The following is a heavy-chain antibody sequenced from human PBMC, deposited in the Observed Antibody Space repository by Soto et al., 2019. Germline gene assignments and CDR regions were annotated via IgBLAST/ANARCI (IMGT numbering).Heavy chain of an antibody. J-gene: IGHJ3*02. CDR3: ASGGPRDAFDI. D-gene: IGHD3-16*01. CDR2: IKQDGSEK. Sequence: EVQLVESGGGLVQPGGSLRLSCAASGFTFSSYWMSWVRQAPGKGLEWVANIKQDGSEKYYVDSVKGRFTISRDNAKNSLYLQMNSLRAEDTAVYYCASGGPRDAFDIWGQGTIVTVSS. V-gene: IGHV3-7*05. CDR1: GFTFSSYW.